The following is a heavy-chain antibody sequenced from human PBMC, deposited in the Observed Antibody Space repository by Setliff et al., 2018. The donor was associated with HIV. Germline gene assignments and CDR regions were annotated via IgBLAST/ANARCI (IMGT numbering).Heavy chain of an antibody. CDR2: ISGYTGNT. D-gene: IGHD3-9*01. V-gene: IGHV1-18*04. CDR3: ARGALTQYFDF. Sequence: ASVKVSCKASGYTFINNYIHWVRQAPGQGLEWMGRISGYTGNTNFAPKFQDRVIMTMDTSTGTAYMELPSLTSDDTAVYYCARGALTQYFDFWGQGTLVTVSS. J-gene: IGHJ4*02. CDR1: GYTFINNY.